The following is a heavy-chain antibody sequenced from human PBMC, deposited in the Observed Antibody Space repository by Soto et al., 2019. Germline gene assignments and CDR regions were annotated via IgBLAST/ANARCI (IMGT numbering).Heavy chain of an antibody. CDR3: ARVYCSGGSCYSTYYYGMDV. J-gene: IGHJ6*02. Sequence: QVQLVQSGAEVKKPGSSVKVSCKASGGTFSSYAISWVRQAPGQGLEWMGGIIPIFGTANYAQKFQGRVTITADESTSTAYMELSNLRSEDTAVYYCARVYCSGGSCYSTYYYGMDVWGQGTTVTVSS. CDR1: GGTFSSYA. D-gene: IGHD2-15*01. V-gene: IGHV1-69*01. CDR2: IIPIFGTA.